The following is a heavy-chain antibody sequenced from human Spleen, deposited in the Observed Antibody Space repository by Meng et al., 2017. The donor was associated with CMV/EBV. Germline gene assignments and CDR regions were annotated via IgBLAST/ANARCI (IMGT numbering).Heavy chain of an antibody. V-gene: IGHV3-74*01. CDR3: AREYRLKYDSSGFDF. Sequence: SGFTFNSAWMPWVRQAPGKGLVWVSRITSDGSSTTYADSVKGRFTISRDNAKNTLYLQMNSLGAEDTTVYYCAREYRLKYDSSGFDFWGQGTLVTVSS. CDR2: ITSDGSST. J-gene: IGHJ4*02. CDR1: GFTFNSAW. D-gene: IGHD3-22*01.